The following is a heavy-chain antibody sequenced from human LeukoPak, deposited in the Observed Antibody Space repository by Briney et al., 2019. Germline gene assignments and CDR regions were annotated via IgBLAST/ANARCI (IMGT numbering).Heavy chain of an antibody. CDR1: GYTFTGYY. Sequence: ASVKVFCKASGYTFTGYYMHWVRQAPGQGLEWMGWINPNSGGTNYAQKFQGRVTMTRDTSISTAYMELSRLRSDDTAVYYCARDLRGRSSSSDYWGQGTLVTVSS. V-gene: IGHV1-2*02. CDR2: INPNSGGT. J-gene: IGHJ4*02. D-gene: IGHD6-6*01. CDR3: ARDLRGRSSSSDY.